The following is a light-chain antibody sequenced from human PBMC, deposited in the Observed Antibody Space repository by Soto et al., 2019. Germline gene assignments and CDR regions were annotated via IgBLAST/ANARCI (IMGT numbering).Light chain of an antibody. CDR3: SSYASSTAYV. CDR1: SSNFGAGHD. Sequence: QSVLTQPPSVSGAPGQTVTISCTGTSSNFGAGHDVSWYQLHPGKAPKLMVYEVSYRPSGVSSRFSGSKSANTASLTISGLQAEDEADYYCSSYASSTAYVFGTGTKAPS. CDR2: EVS. J-gene: IGLJ1*01. V-gene: IGLV2-14*01.